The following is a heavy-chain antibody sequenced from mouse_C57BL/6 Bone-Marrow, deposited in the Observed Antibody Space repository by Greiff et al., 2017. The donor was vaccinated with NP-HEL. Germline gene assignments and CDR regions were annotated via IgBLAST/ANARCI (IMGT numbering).Heavy chain of an antibody. CDR3: ARERGLYGSSSDWYFDV. Sequence: VQLQQSGAELVRPGTSVKVSCKASGYAFTNYLIEWVKQRPGQGLEWIGVINPGSGGTNYNEKFKGKATLTADQSSSTAYMQLSSLTSEDAAVYFCARERGLYGSSSDWYFDVWGTGTTVTVSS. CDR2: INPGSGGT. J-gene: IGHJ1*03. V-gene: IGHV1-54*01. D-gene: IGHD1-1*01. CDR1: GYAFTNYL.